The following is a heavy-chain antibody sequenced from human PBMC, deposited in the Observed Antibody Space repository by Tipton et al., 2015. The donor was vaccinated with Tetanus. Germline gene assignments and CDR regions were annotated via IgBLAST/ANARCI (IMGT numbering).Heavy chain of an antibody. CDR2: IYFSGST. Sequence: TLSLTCTVSGGSLSRGGYYWTWIRQNPGKGLEWIGDIYFSGSTYYNPSLKSRVTISVDTSKNQFSLRLNSVTAADTAVYYCARDRAGGARGWNYFDSWGQGTLVTVSS. J-gene: IGHJ4*02. CDR1: GGSLSRGGYY. CDR3: ARDRAGGARGWNYFDS. V-gene: IGHV4-31*03. D-gene: IGHD6-6*01.